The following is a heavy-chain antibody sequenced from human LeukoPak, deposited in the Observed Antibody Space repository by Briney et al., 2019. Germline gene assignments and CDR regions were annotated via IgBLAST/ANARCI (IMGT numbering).Heavy chain of an antibody. Sequence: GASVKVSCKASGGTFSSYAISWVRQAPGQGLEWVGRIIPILGIANYAQKFQGRVTITADKSTSTAYMELSSLRSEDTAVYYCARDNTIVVVVAATGQYDPWGQGTLVTVSS. CDR2: IIPILGIA. V-gene: IGHV1-69*04. D-gene: IGHD2-15*01. J-gene: IGHJ5*02. CDR3: ARDNTIVVVVAATGQYDP. CDR1: GGTFSSYA.